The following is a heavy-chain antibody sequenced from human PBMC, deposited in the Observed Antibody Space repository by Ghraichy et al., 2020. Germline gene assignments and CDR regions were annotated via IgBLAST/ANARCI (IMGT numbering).Heavy chain of an antibody. Sequence: ASVKVSCKASGYTFTGYYMHWVRQAPGQGLEWMGWINPNSGGTNYAQKFQGRVTMTRDTSISTAYMELSRLRSDDTAVYYCARDEWELLEIFDYWGQGTLVTVSS. J-gene: IGHJ4*02. CDR2: INPNSGGT. V-gene: IGHV1-2*02. D-gene: IGHD1-26*01. CDR3: ARDEWELLEIFDY. CDR1: GYTFTGYY.